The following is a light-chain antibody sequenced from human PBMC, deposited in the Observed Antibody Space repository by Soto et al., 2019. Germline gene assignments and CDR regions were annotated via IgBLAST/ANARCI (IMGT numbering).Light chain of an antibody. CDR1: SRDTGGYKY. J-gene: IGLJ3*02. CDR3: TSYSRYRVLV. V-gene: IGLV2-14*01. CDR2: EVS. Sequence: SVLTQPASVSGSLGQSITISCTGTSRDTGGYKYVSSYQQQPGKAPKLIIFEVSNRPSGVSDRFSGSNSGNTASLTISGLQAEDEADYYCTSYSRYRVLVFGGGTKVTVL.